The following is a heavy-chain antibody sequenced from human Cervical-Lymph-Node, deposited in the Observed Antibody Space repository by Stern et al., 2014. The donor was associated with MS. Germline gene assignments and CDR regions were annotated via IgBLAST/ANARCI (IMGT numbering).Heavy chain of an antibody. CDR1: GVMFSSFA. Sequence: VQLVESGAEVRKPGSSVKVSCKASGVMFSSFAISWMRQAPGPRFEWMGGIIPVLGITNYAQKFQARLTIRADKSSTTAYMELSNLRSEDTALYYCARGVATIQGTDWFDPWGQGTLVTVSS. D-gene: IGHD5-12*01. V-gene: IGHV1-69*09. CDR2: IIPVLGIT. J-gene: IGHJ5*02. CDR3: ARGVATIQGTDWFDP.